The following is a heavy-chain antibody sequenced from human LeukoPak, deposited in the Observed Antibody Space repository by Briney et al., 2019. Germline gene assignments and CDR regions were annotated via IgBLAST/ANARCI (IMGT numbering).Heavy chain of an antibody. V-gene: IGHV1-2*02. D-gene: IGHD1-26*01. CDR3: ARADTVGATAFDY. Sequence: ASVTVSCKASGYTFTGYYMHWVRQAPGQGLEWMGWINPNSGGTNYAQKFQGRVTMTRDTSISTAYMELSRLRSDDTAVYYCARADTVGATAFDYWGQGTLVTVSS. CDR1: GYTFTGYY. J-gene: IGHJ4*02. CDR2: INPNSGGT.